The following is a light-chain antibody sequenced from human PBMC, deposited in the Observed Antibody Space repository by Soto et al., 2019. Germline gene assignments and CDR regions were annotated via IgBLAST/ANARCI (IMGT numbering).Light chain of an antibody. CDR1: QSISNS. Sequence: DIQMTQSPSTLSASVGDRVTIACRASQSISNSLAWYQQKPGKAPKLVIYKASTLESGVPSRFSGSGSGTEFTLTISSLQPDDFATYDCQQYSSDLYTFGPGTKLEIK. V-gene: IGKV1-5*03. J-gene: IGKJ2*01. CDR2: KAS. CDR3: QQYSSDLYT.